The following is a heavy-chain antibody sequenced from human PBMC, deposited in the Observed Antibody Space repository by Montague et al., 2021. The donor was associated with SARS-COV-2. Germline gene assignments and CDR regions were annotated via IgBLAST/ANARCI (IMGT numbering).Heavy chain of an antibody. CDR3: ARDTVRDYGDSGDY. CDR2: INSDGSSA. V-gene: IGHV3-74*01. Sequence: SLRLSCAASGFTFGSYWIHWVRQAPGKGLVWVSRINSDGSSASYADSVKGRFTISRDNSKNTLYLQMNSLRAEDTAVYYCARDTVRDYGDSGDYWGQGTRV. D-gene: IGHD4-17*01. J-gene: IGHJ4*02. CDR1: GFTFGSYW.